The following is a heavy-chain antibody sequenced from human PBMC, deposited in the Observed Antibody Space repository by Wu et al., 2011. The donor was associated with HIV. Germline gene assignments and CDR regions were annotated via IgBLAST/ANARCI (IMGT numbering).Heavy chain of an antibody. Sequence: QVQLVQSGAEVKKPGSSVKVSCKASGGTFSDSAISWVRQAPGQGLEWMGGIIPMFSRTKYAQKFEGRVSITTDKSTSTAYMELSSLRSEDTAVYYCASWKVEQRPRYVSAFDIWGQGTMVTVSS. V-gene: IGHV1-69*05. D-gene: IGHD6-25*01. J-gene: IGHJ3*02. CDR3: ASWKVEQRPRYVSAFDI. CDR2: IIPMFSRT. CDR1: GGTFSDSA.